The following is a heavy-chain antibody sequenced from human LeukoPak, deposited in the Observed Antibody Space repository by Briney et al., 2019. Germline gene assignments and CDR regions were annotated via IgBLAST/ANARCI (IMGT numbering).Heavy chain of an antibody. V-gene: IGHV3-21*01. J-gene: IGHJ4*02. CDR2: ISGSGTYI. Sequence: GGSLRLSCAASGFTFSSNSMNWVRQAPGKGLEWVSSISGSGTYIYYADSVKGRFTISRDNAKNSVYLQMNSLRAEDTAVYYCARDLAYCGGDCGHWGQGTLATVSP. CDR1: GFTFSSNS. D-gene: IGHD2-21*01. CDR3: ARDLAYCGGDCGH.